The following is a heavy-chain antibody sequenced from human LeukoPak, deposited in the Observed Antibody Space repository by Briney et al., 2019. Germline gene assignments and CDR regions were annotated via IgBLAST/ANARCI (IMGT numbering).Heavy chain of an antibody. V-gene: IGHV4-28*03. CDR2: IYYSGST. D-gene: IGHD3-16*02. J-gene: IGHJ5*02. CDR1: GYSISSSNW. CDR3: ARAYDYVWGSYRVNWFDP. Sequence: SETLSLTCAVSGYSISSSNWWGWIRQPPGKGLEWIGYIYYSGSTYYNPSLKSRVTMSVDTSKNQFSLKLSSVTAADTAVYYCARAYDYVWGSYRVNWFDPWGQGTLVTVSS.